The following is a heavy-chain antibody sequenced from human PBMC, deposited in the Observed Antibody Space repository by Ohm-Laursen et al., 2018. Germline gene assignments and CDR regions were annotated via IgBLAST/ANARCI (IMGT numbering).Heavy chain of an antibody. Sequence: GSLRLSCAAFGFTFSDYYMSWIRQAPGKGLEWVSYISSSGSTIYYADSVKGRFTISRDNAKNSLYLQMNSLRAEDTAVYYCARSRFLEWLLPTFDYWGQGTLVTVSS. D-gene: IGHD3-3*01. J-gene: IGHJ4*02. V-gene: IGHV3-11*01. CDR3: ARSRFLEWLLPTFDY. CDR1: GFTFSDYY. CDR2: ISSSGSTI.